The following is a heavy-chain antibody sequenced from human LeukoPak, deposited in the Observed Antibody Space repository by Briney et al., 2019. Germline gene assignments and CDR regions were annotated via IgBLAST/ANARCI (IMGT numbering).Heavy chain of an antibody. D-gene: IGHD1-1*01. CDR2: MNPNSGNT. CDR3: ARVSWFPGTSYYYMDV. J-gene: IGHJ6*03. Sequence: ASVKVSCKASGYTFTSYDINWVRQATGQGLEWMGWMNPNSGNTGYAQKFQGRVTMTRNTSISTAYMELSSLRSEDTAVYYCARVSWFPGTSYYYMDVWGKGTTVTVSS. CDR1: GYTFTSYD. V-gene: IGHV1-8*01.